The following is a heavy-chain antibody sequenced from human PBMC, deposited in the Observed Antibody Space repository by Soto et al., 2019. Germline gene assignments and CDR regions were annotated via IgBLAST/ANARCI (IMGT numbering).Heavy chain of an antibody. CDR3: ARPAYTSSGELLTYYGMDV. Sequence: ASVKVSCKASGRTFSSYAISWVRQAPGQGLEWMGGIIPIFGTANYAQKFQGRVTITAEESTSTAYMELSSLRSEDTAVYYCARPAYTSSGELLTYYGMDVWRQVTRGNVCS. J-gene: IGHJ6*01. V-gene: IGHV1-69*13. D-gene: IGHD3-10*01. CDR2: IIPIFGTA. CDR1: GRTFSSYA.